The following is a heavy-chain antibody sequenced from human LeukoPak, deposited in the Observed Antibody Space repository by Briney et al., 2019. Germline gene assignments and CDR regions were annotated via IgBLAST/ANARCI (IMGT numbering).Heavy chain of an antibody. Sequence: SETLSLTCTVSGGSISRSSWSWIRQPPGKGLEWIGYMFYGGDTNHNPSLKSRVTMSVDTSKNQFSLRLSSVTAADTAMYYCARQGLRLTSDYWGQGTLVTVSS. CDR2: MFYGGDT. V-gene: IGHV4-59*08. J-gene: IGHJ4*02. CDR3: ARQGLRLTSDY. CDR1: GGSISRSS. D-gene: IGHD4-17*01.